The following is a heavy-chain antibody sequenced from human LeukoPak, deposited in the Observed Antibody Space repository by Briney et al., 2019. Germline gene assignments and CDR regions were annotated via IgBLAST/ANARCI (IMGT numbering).Heavy chain of an antibody. J-gene: IGHJ4*02. CDR1: GASISSSNYY. CDR2: VYYTGNT. V-gene: IGHV4-39*01. Sequence: PSETLSLTCTVSGASISSSNYYWGWIRQPPGKGLEWIGSVYYTGNTYYCPSFNSRVTISIDTSKNQFSLKLTSVTATDTAVYYCARPIEGILTAAFGYWGQGTLVTVSS. D-gene: IGHD2-21*02. CDR3: ARPIEGILTAAFGY.